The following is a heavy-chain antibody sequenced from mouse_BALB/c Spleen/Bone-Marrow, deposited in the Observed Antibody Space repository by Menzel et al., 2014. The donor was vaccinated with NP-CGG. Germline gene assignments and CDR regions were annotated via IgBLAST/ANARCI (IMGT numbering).Heavy chain of an antibody. Sequence: QVQLQQSRAELAKPGASVKMSCKASGYTFTSYWMHWVKQRPGQGLEWIGYINPSTGYTEYNQKFKDKATLTADKSSSTAYMQRSSLTSEASAVYYCERPGGYAVSPYGAQATPPTVPP. CDR2: INPSTGYT. V-gene: IGHV1-7*01. D-gene: IGHD2-2*01. CDR3: ERPGGYAVSPY. J-gene: IGHJ2*01. CDR1: GYTFTSYW.